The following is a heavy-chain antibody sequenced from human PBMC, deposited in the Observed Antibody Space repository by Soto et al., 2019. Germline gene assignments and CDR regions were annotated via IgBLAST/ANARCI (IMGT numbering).Heavy chain of an antibody. Sequence: EVQLVESGGGFVQPGGSLRLSCAASGFTFSDYYMDWVRQVPGKGLEWVGRTRNKANSYTTEYAASVRGRFSISRDDSKDSMYLQMYSLKTEDTAVYYCARDTGGSYDYWGQGALVTVSS. CDR3: ARDTGGSYDY. D-gene: IGHD3-16*01. V-gene: IGHV3-72*01. CDR2: TRNKANSYTT. CDR1: GFTFSDYY. J-gene: IGHJ4*02.